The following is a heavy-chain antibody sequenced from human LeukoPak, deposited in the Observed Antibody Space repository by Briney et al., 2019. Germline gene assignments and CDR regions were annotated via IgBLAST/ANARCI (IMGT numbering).Heavy chain of an antibody. J-gene: IGHJ4*02. CDR1: GGSISSYY. D-gene: IGHD3-10*01. CDR2: IYYSGST. V-gene: IGHV4-39*01. Sequence: PSETLSLTCTVSGGSISSYYWGWIRQPPGKGLEWIGSIYYSGSTYYNPSLKSRVTISVDTSKNQFSLKLSSVTAADTAVYYCARHQNYGSGSYWVDYWGRGTLVTVSS. CDR3: ARHQNYGSGSYWVDY.